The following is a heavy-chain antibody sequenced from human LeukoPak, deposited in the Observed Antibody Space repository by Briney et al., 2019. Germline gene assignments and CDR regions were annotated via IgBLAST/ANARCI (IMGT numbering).Heavy chain of an antibody. V-gene: IGHV1-69*13. J-gene: IGHJ6*02. CDR1: GGTFSSYA. CDR3: ARDQTVAGTPGYYYYGMDV. D-gene: IGHD6-19*01. CDR2: IIPIFGTA. Sequence: SVKVSCKASGGTFSSYAISWVRQAPGQGLEWMGGIIPIFGTANYAQKFQGRVTITADESTSTAYMELSSLRSEDTAVYYCARDQTVAGTPGYYYYGMDVWGQGTTVTVSS.